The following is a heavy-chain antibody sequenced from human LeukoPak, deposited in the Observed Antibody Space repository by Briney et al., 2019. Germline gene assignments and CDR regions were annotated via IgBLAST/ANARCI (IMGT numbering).Heavy chain of an antibody. CDR1: AFTFSTYA. J-gene: IGHJ4*02. CDR3: VSQYYDILTGLTPLFDY. D-gene: IGHD3-9*01. V-gene: IGHV3-30-3*01. Sequence: HPGGSLRLSCAASAFTFSTYAMHWVRQAPGKGLEWVAVISYDGSNKYYADSVKGRFTISRDNSKNTLYLQMNSLRAEDTAVYYCVSQYYDILTGLTPLFDYWGQGTLVTVSS. CDR2: ISYDGSNK.